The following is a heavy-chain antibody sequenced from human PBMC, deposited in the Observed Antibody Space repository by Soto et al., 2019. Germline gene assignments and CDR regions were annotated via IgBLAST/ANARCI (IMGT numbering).Heavy chain of an antibody. CDR3: ARGMPQYYYYGMDV. CDR2: ISISSDYI. CDR1: GFTFSTYS. V-gene: IGHV3-21*01. J-gene: IGHJ6*02. D-gene: IGHD2-2*01. Sequence: EVQLVESGGGLVKPGGSLRLSCAASGFTFSTYSMNWVRQAPGKGLEWVSSISISSDYIYYADSVKGRFTISRDNAKNLLYLQMNSLRAEDTAVYYCARGMPQYYYYGMDVWGQGTTVTVSS.